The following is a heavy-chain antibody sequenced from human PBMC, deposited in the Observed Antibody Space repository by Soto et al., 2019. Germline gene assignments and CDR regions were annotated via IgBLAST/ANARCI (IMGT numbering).Heavy chain of an antibody. V-gene: IGHV4-59*01. D-gene: IGHD6-13*01. CDR1: GGAIITYY. J-gene: IGHJ4*02. Sequence: PSDTLSLTWTVSGGAIITYYWSLIRQPLGKGLEWIGYIYYSGIADYNPSRKSRVTISVDTSKNQFSLELSSVTAAEPDVYQCGRADRNPWYLDYFDNLGQGALVTVSS. CDR2: IYYSGIA. CDR3: GRADRNPWYLDYFDN.